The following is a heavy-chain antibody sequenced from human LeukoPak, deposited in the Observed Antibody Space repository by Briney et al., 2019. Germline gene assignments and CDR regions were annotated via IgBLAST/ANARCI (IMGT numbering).Heavy chain of an antibody. D-gene: IGHD3-10*01. CDR2: IYTSGST. V-gene: IGHV4-61*02. CDR3: ARSGMAGPLDY. CDR1: GGSISSGSDY. Sequence: SDTLSLTCTVSGGSISSGSDYGTRNPQPAGKGLEWIGRIYTSGSTNYNPSLKSRGTISVDTSRNQFSLKLSSVTAADTAVYYCARSGMAGPLDYWGQGTLVTVSS. J-gene: IGHJ4*02.